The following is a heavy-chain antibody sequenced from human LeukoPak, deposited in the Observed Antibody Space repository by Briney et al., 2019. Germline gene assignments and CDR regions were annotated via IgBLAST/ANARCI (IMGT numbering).Heavy chain of an antibody. D-gene: IGHD1-1*01. J-gene: IGHJ4*02. CDR2: INPNSGAT. V-gene: IGHV1-2*02. CDR3: ARAKRVIFDY. Sequence: ASVKVSCKASGYTFTGYYMHWVRQAPGQGLEWMGWINPNSGATLYAQKFQGRVTMTRDTSINTAYMELSSLRSDDTAVYYCARAKRVIFDYWGQGTLVTVSS. CDR1: GYTFTGYY.